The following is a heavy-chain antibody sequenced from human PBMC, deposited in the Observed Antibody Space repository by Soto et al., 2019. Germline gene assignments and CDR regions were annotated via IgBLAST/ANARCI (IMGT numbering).Heavy chain of an antibody. CDR1: GGSISSSSYY. D-gene: IGHD6-19*01. V-gene: IGHV4-39*01. CDR3: ARLMGAEQWLAPYYFDY. J-gene: IGHJ4*02. Sequence: QLQLQESGPGLVKPSETLSLTCTVSGGSISSSSYYWGWIRQPPGKGLEWIGSIYYSGSTYYNPSLKSRVTISVDTSKNQFSLKLSSVTAADTAVYYCARLMGAEQWLAPYYFDYWGQGTLVTVSS. CDR2: IYYSGST.